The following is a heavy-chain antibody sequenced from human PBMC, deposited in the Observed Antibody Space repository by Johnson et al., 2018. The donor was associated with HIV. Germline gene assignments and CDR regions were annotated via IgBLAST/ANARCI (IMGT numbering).Heavy chain of an antibody. CDR3: AKGRAGELTGGAVDI. J-gene: IGHJ3*02. Sequence: VQLVESGGGLIQPGGSLRLSCAASGFTFSSYAMHWVRQAPGKGLEWVSGISWNSGSIGYADYVKGRFTISRDNAKNSLYLQMNSLRAEDTALYYWAKGRAGELTGGAVDIWGQGTLVTVSS. CDR2: ISWNSGSI. D-gene: IGHD2-8*02. CDR1: GFTFSSYA. V-gene: IGHV3-9*01.